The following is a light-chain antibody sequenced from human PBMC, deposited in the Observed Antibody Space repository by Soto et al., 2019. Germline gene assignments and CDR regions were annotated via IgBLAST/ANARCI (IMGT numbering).Light chain of an antibody. CDR1: QSVSSSY. J-gene: IGKJ2*01. V-gene: IGKV3-20*01. Sequence: EIVLTQSPGTLSLSPGERATLSCRASQSVSSSYLAWYQQKPGQAPRLLIYGAYSRATGIPDRFSGSGSGTDFTLTISSLEPEDCAVYYCQQYGSSPAYTFGQGTKLEIK. CDR2: GAY. CDR3: QQYGSSPAYT.